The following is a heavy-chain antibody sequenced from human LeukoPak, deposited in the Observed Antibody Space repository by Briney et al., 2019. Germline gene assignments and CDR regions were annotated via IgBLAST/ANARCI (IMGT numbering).Heavy chain of an antibody. CDR2: IYPGDSET. J-gene: IGHJ4*02. Sequence: GESLKISCKGSGYIFATYWIGWVRQMPGKGLEYMGIIYPGDSETRYSPSFQGQVTISADKSISTAYLQWTSLKASDTAMYYCARIRPLGYCSSTSCLRGPLYYWGQGTLVTVSS. CDR1: GYIFATYW. V-gene: IGHV5-51*01. D-gene: IGHD2-2*01. CDR3: ARIRPLGYCSSTSCLRGPLYY.